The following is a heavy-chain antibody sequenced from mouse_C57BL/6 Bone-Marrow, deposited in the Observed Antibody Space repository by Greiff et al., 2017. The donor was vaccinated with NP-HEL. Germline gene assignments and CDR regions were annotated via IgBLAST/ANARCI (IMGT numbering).Heavy chain of an antibody. CDR1: GYTFTSCG. Sequence: QVQLQQSGAELARPGASVKLSCKASGYTFTSCGISWVKQRTGQGLEWIGEIYPRSGNTYYNEKFKGKATLTADKSSSTAYMELRSLTSEDSAVYFCARKAGSYYCDYWGQGTTLTVSS. D-gene: IGHD4-1*01. CDR3: ARKAGSYYCDY. J-gene: IGHJ2*01. V-gene: IGHV1-81*01. CDR2: IYPRSGNT.